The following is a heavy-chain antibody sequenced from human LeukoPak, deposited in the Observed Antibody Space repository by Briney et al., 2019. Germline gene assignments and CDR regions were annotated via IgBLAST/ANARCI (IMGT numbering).Heavy chain of an antibody. CDR3: ARTHYYDSSDSYNWFDP. D-gene: IGHD3-22*01. V-gene: IGHV4-61*02. CDR2: IYTSGST. CDR1: GGSIGSGNYY. J-gene: IGHJ5*02. Sequence: PSETLSLTCTVSGGSIGSGNYYWNWIRQPAGKGLEWIGLIYTSGSTNYNPSLKSRVTISGDTSKNQFSLRLSSVTAADTAVYYCARTHYYDSSDSYNWFDPWGQGTLVTVSS.